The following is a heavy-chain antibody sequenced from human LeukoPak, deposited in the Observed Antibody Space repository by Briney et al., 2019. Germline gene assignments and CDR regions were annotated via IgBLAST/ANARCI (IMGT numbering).Heavy chain of an antibody. CDR3: ARDEIALTGYAFSN. D-gene: IGHD3-9*01. CDR2: IKQDGSEK. V-gene: IGHV3-7*03. J-gene: IGHJ4*02. Sequence: GGSLRLSCAASGFTFSSYWMSWVHQAPGKGLEWVANIKQDGSEKYYVDSVKGRFTTSRDNAKNSLYLQMNSLRAEDTAVYYCARDEIALTGYAFSNWGQGTLVTVSS. CDR1: GFTFSSYW.